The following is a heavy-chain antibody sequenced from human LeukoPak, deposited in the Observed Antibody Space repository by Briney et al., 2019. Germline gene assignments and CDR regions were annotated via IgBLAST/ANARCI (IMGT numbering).Heavy chain of an antibody. D-gene: IGHD5-24*01. CDR3: ASSGRDGYNSFDY. J-gene: IGHJ4*02. Sequence: ASVKVSCKASGYTFTSYDINWVRQAPGQGLEWMGWINPNSGGTNYTQKFQGRVTMTRGTSISTAYMELSRLRSDDTAVYYCASSGRDGYNSFDYWGQGTLVTVSS. CDR1: GYTFTSYD. V-gene: IGHV1-2*02. CDR2: INPNSGGT.